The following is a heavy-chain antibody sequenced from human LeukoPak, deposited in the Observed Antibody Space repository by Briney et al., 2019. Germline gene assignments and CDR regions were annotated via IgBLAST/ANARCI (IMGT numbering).Heavy chain of an antibody. V-gene: IGHV3-9*01. CDR1: GFTFDDYA. J-gene: IGHJ4*02. CDR3: AKGHGDYRRSAVFDY. CDR2: ISWNSGSI. Sequence: GKSLRLSCAASGFTFDDYAMHWVRQAPGKGLEWVSGISWNSGSIGYADSVKGRFTISRDNAKNSLYLQMNSLRAEDTALYYCAKGHGDYRRSAVFDYWGQGTLVTVSS. D-gene: IGHD4-17*01.